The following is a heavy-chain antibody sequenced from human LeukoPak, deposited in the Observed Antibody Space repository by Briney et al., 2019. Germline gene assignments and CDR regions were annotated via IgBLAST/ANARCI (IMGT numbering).Heavy chain of an antibody. D-gene: IGHD2-15*01. V-gene: IGHV4-39*07. CDR1: GGSISSSSYY. Sequence: SETLSLTCTVSGGSISSSSYYWGWIRQPPGKGLEWIGSIYYSGSTYYNPSLKSRVTISVDTSKNQFSLKLSSVTAADTAVYYCARDTRWFDPWGQGTLVAVSS. CDR3: ARDTRWFDP. CDR2: IYYSGST. J-gene: IGHJ5*02.